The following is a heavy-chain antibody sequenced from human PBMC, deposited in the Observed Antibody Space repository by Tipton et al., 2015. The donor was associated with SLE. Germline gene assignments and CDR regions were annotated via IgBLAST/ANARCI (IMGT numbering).Heavy chain of an antibody. V-gene: IGHV1-69*05. CDR3: ALRRVGVVAFDY. CDR1: GDTFSSFG. Sequence: QLVQSGAEVKKPGSSVKVSCRASGDTFSSFGINWVRQAPGQGLEWMGGLIPSFGTANDAQKFQGRVTITTDESTGTAYMELSSLRSEDTAVYYCALRRVGVVAFDYWGQGTLVTVSS. D-gene: IGHD1-26*01. J-gene: IGHJ4*02. CDR2: LIPSFGTA.